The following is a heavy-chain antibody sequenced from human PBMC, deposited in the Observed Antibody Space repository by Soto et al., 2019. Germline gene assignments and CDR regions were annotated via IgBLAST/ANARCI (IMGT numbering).Heavy chain of an antibody. CDR1: GATLQDYA. CDR3: GPDISPGGMDV. Sequence: EVQLVESGGGLVQPGGSLRLSCAGSGATLQDYAMHWVRQAPGKGLEWVAGIYYNSNRIDYADSVKGRFTISRDNARNALYLQMNSLTTEDTAFYYCGPDISPGGMDVWGRGIMVTVSS. J-gene: IGHJ6*04. V-gene: IGHV3-9*01. CDR2: IYYNSNRI.